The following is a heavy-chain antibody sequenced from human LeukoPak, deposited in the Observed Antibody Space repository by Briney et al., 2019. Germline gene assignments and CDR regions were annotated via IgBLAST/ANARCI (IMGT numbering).Heavy chain of an antibody. D-gene: IGHD2-15*01. Sequence: ASVKVSCKASGYTFTSYGISWVRQAPGQGLEWMGWINPNSGGTNYAQKFQGRVTMTRDTSISTAYMELSRLRSDDTAVYYCARSIYCSGRSCYLAAVYWGQGTLVTVSS. CDR1: GYTFTSYG. J-gene: IGHJ4*02. V-gene: IGHV1-2*02. CDR2: INPNSGGT. CDR3: ARSIYCSGRSCYLAAVY.